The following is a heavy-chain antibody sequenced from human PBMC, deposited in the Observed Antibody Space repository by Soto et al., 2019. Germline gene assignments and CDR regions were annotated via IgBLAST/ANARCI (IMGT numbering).Heavy chain of an antibody. Sequence: GGSLRLSCAASGFTFDDYAMHWVRQAPGKGLEWVSGISWNSGSIGYADSVKGRFTISRDNAKNSLYLQMNSLRAEDTALYYCAKDSHTDFWSGYHQRGPFDYWGQGTLVTVSS. D-gene: IGHD3-3*01. CDR1: GFTFDDYA. CDR3: AKDSHTDFWSGYHQRGPFDY. CDR2: ISWNSGSI. V-gene: IGHV3-9*01. J-gene: IGHJ4*02.